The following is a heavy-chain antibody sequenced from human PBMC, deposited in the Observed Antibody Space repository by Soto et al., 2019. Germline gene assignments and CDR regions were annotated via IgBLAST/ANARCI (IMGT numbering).Heavy chain of an antibody. J-gene: IGHJ4*02. CDR2: IYHSEST. CDR1: GDSISSSNW. D-gene: IGHD6-19*01. V-gene: IGHV4-4*02. CDR3: RTDAVAGTPIDY. Sequence: QVQLQESRPGLVTPSGTLSLTCAVSGDSISSSNWWTWVRQPPGKGLAWIGEIYHSESTSYNPSLKSRVTVPIHKSNKHFSLKPSYVTAADTATYYRRTDAVAGTPIDYWGQGTLV.